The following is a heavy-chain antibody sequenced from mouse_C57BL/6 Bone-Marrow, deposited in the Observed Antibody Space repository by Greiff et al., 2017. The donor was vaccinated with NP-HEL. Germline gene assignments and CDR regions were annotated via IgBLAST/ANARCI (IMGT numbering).Heavy chain of an antibody. Sequence: EVQVVESGGGLVKPGGSLKLSCAASGFTFSSYAMSWVRQTPEQRLEWVATISDGGSYTYYPDNVKGRFTISRDNAKNNLYLQMSHLKSEDTAMYYCAVAYYTFAYGGQGTLVTVSA. CDR1: GFTFSSYA. V-gene: IGHV5-4*01. CDR3: AVAYYTFAY. CDR2: ISDGGSYT. J-gene: IGHJ3*01. D-gene: IGHD2-12*01.